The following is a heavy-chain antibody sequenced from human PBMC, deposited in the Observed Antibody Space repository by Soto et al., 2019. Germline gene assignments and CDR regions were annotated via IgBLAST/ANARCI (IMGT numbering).Heavy chain of an antibody. J-gene: IGHJ4*02. D-gene: IGHD3-10*01. CDR2: ISTNNDAI. Sequence: GGSLRLSCAASGFSISDCSMNWVRRAPGKGLEWISYISTNNDAIYYADSVKGRFTISRDNAKNSLYLQMNSLRAEDTALYYFASVLGSRRSGSYPSYWGQGTLVTVSS. V-gene: IGHV3-48*01. CDR1: GFSISDCS. CDR3: ASVLGSRRSGSYPSY.